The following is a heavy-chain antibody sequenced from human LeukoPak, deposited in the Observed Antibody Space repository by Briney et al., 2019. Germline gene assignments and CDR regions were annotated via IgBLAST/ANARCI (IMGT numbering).Heavy chain of an antibody. Sequence: SETLSLTCTVSGYSISSGYYWGWIRQPPGKGLEWIGSIYHSGSTYYNPSLKSRVTISVDTSKNQFSLKLSSVTAADTAVYYCARDWRSGSQYYFDYWGQGTLVTVSS. CDR2: IYHSGST. V-gene: IGHV4-38-2*02. J-gene: IGHJ4*02. D-gene: IGHD1-26*01. CDR1: GYSISSGYY. CDR3: ARDWRSGSQYYFDY.